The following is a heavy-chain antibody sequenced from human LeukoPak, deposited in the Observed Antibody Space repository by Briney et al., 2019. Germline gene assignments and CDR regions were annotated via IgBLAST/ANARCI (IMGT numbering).Heavy chain of an antibody. Sequence: QSGGSLRLSCAASGFTFSSYAMSWVRQAPGKGLEWVSAISGSGGSTYYADSVKGRFTISRDNSKNTLYLQMDSLRAEDTAVYYCAKDFGRKYYDILTGYYESGHYWGQGTLVTVSS. J-gene: IGHJ4*02. CDR1: GFTFSSYA. V-gene: IGHV3-23*01. D-gene: IGHD3-9*01. CDR3: AKDFGRKYYDILTGYYESGHY. CDR2: ISGSGGST.